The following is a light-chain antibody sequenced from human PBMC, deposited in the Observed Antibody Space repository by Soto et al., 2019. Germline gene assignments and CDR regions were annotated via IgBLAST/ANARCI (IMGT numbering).Light chain of an antibody. V-gene: IGKV3-20*01. J-gene: IGKJ4*01. CDR2: GAS. Sequence: EIVLTQSPGTLSLSPGERATLSCRASQSVSSSYLAWYQQKPGQAPRLLIYGASSRATGIPDRFSGSGSGTDFTLTISRPEPEDFAVYYCQQYGSFPLTFGGGTKVEIK. CDR1: QSVSSSY. CDR3: QQYGSFPLT.